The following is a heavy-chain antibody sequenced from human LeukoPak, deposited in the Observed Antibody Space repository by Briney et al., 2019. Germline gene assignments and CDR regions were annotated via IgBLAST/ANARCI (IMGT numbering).Heavy chain of an antibody. CDR3: AGAPPYDILTGYESDY. D-gene: IGHD3-9*01. CDR1: GGTFSSYA. CDR2: IIPILGIA. J-gene: IGHJ4*02. V-gene: IGHV1-69*04. Sequence: SVKVSCKASGGTFSSYAISWVRQAPGQGLEWMGRIIPILGIANYAQKFQGRVTITADKSTSTAYMELSSLRSEDTAVYYCAGAPPYDILTGYESDYWGQGTLVTVSS.